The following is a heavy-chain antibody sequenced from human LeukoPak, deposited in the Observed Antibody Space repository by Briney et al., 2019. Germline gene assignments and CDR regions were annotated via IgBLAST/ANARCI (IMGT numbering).Heavy chain of an antibody. CDR2: IKQDGSEK. Sequence: GGSLRLSCAASGFTFSSYWMSWVRQAPGKGLEWVANIKQDGSEKYYVDSVKGRFTISRDNAKNSLYLQMNSLRAEDTAVYYCAKDGDYYDSSGYYYFAYWGQGTLVTVSS. CDR3: AKDGDYYDSSGYYYFAY. V-gene: IGHV3-7*01. CDR1: GFTFSSYW. D-gene: IGHD3-22*01. J-gene: IGHJ4*02.